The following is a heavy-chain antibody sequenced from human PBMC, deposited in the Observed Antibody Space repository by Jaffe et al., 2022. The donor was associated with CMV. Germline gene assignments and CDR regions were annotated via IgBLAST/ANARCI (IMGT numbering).Heavy chain of an antibody. CDR1: GFTFSSYA. CDR3: AKCRGISSTSCYDHFDY. V-gene: IGHV3-23*01. J-gene: IGHJ4*02. CDR2: ISGSGGST. Sequence: EVQLLESGGGLVQPGGSLRLSCAASGFTFSSYAMSWVRQAPGKGLEWVSAISGSGGSTYYADSVKGRFTISRDNSKNTLYLQMNSLRAEDTAVYYCAKCRGISSTSCYDHFDYWGQGTLVTVSS. D-gene: IGHD2-2*01.